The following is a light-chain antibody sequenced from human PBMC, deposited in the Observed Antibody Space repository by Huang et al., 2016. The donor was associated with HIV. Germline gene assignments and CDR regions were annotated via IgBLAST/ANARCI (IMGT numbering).Light chain of an antibody. CDR3: QQHSNLPLT. J-gene: IGKJ4*01. CDR2: DAS. V-gene: IGKV3-11*01. CDR1: QSVSTY. Sequence: SPGERATLSCRASQSVSTYLAWYQQRPGQAPRLLIYDASNRATDIPPRFSGSGSGTDFPLTISSLEPEDVAVYYCQQHSNLPLTFGGGTKLEIK.